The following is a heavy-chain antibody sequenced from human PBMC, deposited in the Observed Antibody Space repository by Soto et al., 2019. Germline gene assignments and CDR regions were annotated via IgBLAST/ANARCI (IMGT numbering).Heavy chain of an antibody. J-gene: IGHJ5*02. Sequence: QVQLQESGPGLVKPSQTLSLTCTVSGGSISSGGYYWSWIRQHPGKGLEWIGYIYYSGSTYYNPSLKSRVTISVDTSKNQFSLKLSSVTAADTAVYYCAREVVVVADAPINWFDPWGQGTLVTVSS. CDR3: AREVVVVADAPINWFDP. D-gene: IGHD2-15*01. CDR2: IYYSGST. CDR1: GGSISSGGYY. V-gene: IGHV4-31*03.